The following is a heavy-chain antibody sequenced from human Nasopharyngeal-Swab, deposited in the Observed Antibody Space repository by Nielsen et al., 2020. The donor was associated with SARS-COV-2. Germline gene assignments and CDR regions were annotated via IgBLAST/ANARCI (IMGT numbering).Heavy chain of an antibody. CDR2: IYPGDSDT. CDR1: GYSFIDYW. J-gene: IGHJ4*02. Sequence: KVSCKVSGYSFIDYWIGWVRQMPGRGLEWMGIIYPGDSDTRYNPSFQGQVTISADNSISTAYLQWGSLKASDSAMYYRARPLAAASYYFDYWGQGTLVTVSS. V-gene: IGHV5-51*01. D-gene: IGHD6-25*01. CDR3: ARPLAAASYYFDY.